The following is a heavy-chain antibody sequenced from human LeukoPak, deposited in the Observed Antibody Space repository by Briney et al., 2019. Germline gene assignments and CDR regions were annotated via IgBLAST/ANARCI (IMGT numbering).Heavy chain of an antibody. J-gene: IGHJ4*02. CDR2: INHSGST. D-gene: IGHD3-9*01. CDR1: GGSFSGCY. CDR3: ARLRYFEGYYFDY. Sequence: SETLSLTCAVYGGSFSGCYWSWIRQPPGKGLEWIGEINHSGSTNYNPSLKSRVTISVDTSKNQFSLKLSSVTAADTAVYYCARLRYFEGYYFDYWGQGTLVTVSS. V-gene: IGHV4-34*01.